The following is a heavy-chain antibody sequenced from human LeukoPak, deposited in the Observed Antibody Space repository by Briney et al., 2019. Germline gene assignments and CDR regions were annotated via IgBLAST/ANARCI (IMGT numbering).Heavy chain of an antibody. D-gene: IGHD6-13*01. V-gene: IGHV4-39*07. CDR1: GGSISSSSYY. Sequence: SETLSLTCTVSGGSISSSSYYWGWIRQPPGKGLVWIGSIYYSGSTYYNPSLKSRVTISVDTSKNQLSLKLSSVTAADTAVYYCARGPFSSWVKDYWGQGTLVTVSS. CDR2: IYYSGST. J-gene: IGHJ4*02. CDR3: ARGPFSSWVKDY.